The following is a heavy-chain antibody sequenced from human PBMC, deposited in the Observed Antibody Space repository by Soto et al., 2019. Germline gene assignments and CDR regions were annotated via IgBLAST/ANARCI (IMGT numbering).Heavy chain of an antibody. J-gene: IGHJ4*02. D-gene: IGHD2-15*01. CDR3: AKIDCSGGGCYSCCLRHWDYFDY. CDR2: ISGSGGST. V-gene: IGHV3-23*01. CDR1: GFTFSSYA. Sequence: PGGSLRLSCAASGFTFSSYAMSWVRQAPGKGLEWVSAISGSGGSTYYADSVKGRFTISRDNSKNTLYLQMNSLRAEDTAVYYCAKIDCSGGGCYSCCLRHWDYFDYWGQGTLVTVSS.